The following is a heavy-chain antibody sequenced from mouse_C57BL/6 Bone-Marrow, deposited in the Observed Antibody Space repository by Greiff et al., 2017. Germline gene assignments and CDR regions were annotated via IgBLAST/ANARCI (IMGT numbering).Heavy chain of an antibody. J-gene: IGHJ3*01. CDR1: GFTFSNYW. Sequence: DVKLQESGGGLVQPGGSMKLSCVASGFTFSNYWMNWVRQSPEKGLEWVAQIRLKSDNYATNYAESVKGRFTISRADSKSSVYLQMITLRAADTGIYYCTEGYTVSWFAYWGQRTLVTVSA. CDR2: IRLKSDNYAT. CDR3: TEGYTVSWFAY. D-gene: IGHD2-2*01. V-gene: IGHV6-3*01.